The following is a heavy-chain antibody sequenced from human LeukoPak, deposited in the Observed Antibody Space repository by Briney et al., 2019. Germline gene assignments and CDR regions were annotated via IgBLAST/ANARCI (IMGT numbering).Heavy chain of an antibody. CDR3: AREGEYYYDSSGYYPFGY. V-gene: IGHV4-38-2*02. CDR1: GYSISSGYY. J-gene: IGHJ4*02. CDR2: IYPSGST. Sequence: SETLSLTCTVSGYSISSGYYWGWIRQPPGKGREWIGSIYPSGSTYYNPSLKSRVTISVDSSKNQFSLKLSSVPAADTAVYYCAREGEYYYDSSGYYPFGYWGQGTLVTVSS. D-gene: IGHD3-22*01.